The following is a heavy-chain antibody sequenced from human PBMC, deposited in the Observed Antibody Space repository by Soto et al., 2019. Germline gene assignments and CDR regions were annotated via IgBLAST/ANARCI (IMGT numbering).Heavy chain of an antibody. D-gene: IGHD3-22*01. V-gene: IGHV1-18*01. CDR3: AREYDYDSSGYDFNWFDP. Sequence: ASVKVSCKASGYTFTSYGISWVRQAPGQGLEWMVCISAYNGHTNYAQKLRGRVTMTTDTSTSTAYMELKSLRSDDTAVYYCAREYDYDSSGYDFNWFDPWGQGTLVTVSS. CDR2: ISAYNGHT. J-gene: IGHJ5*02. CDR1: GYTFTSYG.